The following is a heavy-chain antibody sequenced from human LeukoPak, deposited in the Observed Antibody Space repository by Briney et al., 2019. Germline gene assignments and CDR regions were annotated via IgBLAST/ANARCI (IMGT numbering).Heavy chain of an antibody. J-gene: IGHJ3*02. D-gene: IGHD4-17*01. CDR2: INWNGGST. CDR1: GFTFDDYG. Sequence: GGSLRLSCAASGFTFDDYGMSWVRQAPGKGLEWVSGINWNGGSTGYADSVKGRFTISRDNAKNSLYLQMNSLRAEDTALYYCAKDIYGDYIPDAFDIWGQGTMVTVSS. V-gene: IGHV3-20*04. CDR3: AKDIYGDYIPDAFDI.